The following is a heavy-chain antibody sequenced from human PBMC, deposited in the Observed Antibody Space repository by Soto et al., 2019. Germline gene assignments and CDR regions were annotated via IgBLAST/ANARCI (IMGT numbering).Heavy chain of an antibody. D-gene: IGHD3-10*01. Sequence: SLTCAVYGGSFSGYYWSWIRQPPGEGLEWIGEINHSGSTNYNPSLKSRVTISVDTSKNQFSLKLSSVTAADTAVYYCARVGVRGIHYYYGMDVWGQGTTVTVSS. V-gene: IGHV4-34*01. J-gene: IGHJ6*02. CDR1: GGSFSGYY. CDR3: ARVGVRGIHYYYGMDV. CDR2: INHSGST.